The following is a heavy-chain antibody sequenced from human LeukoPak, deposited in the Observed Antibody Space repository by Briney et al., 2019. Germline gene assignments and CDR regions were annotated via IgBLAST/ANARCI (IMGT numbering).Heavy chain of an antibody. V-gene: IGHV3-64D*09. CDR1: GFTFSTYE. Sequence: RESLRLSCSASGFTFSTYETHWVRQAPGKGLEYVAASSSNGGSTYYADSVKGRITISRDNTKNTLFLQMSSLRTEDTAVYYCVKGAHSSWDIYRMDVWGQGPTVTVSS. CDR2: SSSNGGST. J-gene: IGHJ6*02. D-gene: IGHD6-13*01. CDR3: VKGAHSSWDIYRMDV.